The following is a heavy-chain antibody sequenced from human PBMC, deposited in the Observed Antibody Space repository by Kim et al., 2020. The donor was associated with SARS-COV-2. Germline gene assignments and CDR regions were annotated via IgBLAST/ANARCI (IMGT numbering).Heavy chain of an antibody. CDR3: ARLAGGSYSDAFDI. Sequence: STSVQGQVTISADKSISTAYLQWSSLKAPDTAMYYCARLAGGSYSDAFDIWGQGTMVTVSS. D-gene: IGHD1-26*01. V-gene: IGHV5-51*01. J-gene: IGHJ3*02.